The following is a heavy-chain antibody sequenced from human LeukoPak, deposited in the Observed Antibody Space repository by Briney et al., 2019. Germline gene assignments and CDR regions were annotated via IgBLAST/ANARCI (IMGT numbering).Heavy chain of an antibody. D-gene: IGHD5-24*01. J-gene: IGHJ4*02. CDR2: INPSGGSA. Sequence: ASVKVSCKASGYTFTSYYMHWVRQAPGQGLEWMGIINPSGGSASYAQKFQGRVTMTRDTSTSTVYMELSSLRSEDTAVYYCARDLIGYNSAKQDWGQGTLVTVSS. CDR1: GYTFTSYY. V-gene: IGHV1-46*01. CDR3: ARDLIGYNSAKQD.